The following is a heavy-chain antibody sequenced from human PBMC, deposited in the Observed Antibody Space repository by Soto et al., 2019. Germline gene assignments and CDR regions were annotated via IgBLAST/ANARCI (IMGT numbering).Heavy chain of an antibody. J-gene: IGHJ4*02. Sequence: EVQLVESGGGLVKPGGSLRLSCAASGFTFSNAWMSWVRQAPGKGLEWVGRIKSKTDGGTTDYAAPVKGRFTISRDDSKNTLYLQMNSLKTEDTAVYYCTTDRVTTVTTPVDYWGQGTLVTVSS. CDR3: TTDRVTTVTTPVDY. CDR1: GFTFSNAW. D-gene: IGHD4-17*01. V-gene: IGHV3-15*01. CDR2: IKSKTDGGTT.